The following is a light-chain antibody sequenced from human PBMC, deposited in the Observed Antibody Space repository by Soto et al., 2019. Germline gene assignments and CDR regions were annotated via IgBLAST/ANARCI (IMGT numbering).Light chain of an antibody. Sequence: IVMTQSPATLSVSPGERATLSCSASQSLGGSLDWYQQKPGQAPRLLIYGASTRVTGIPARFSGSGSGTEFTLTISSLQSEDFAVYYCQQYKNGWTFGQGTRWIS. CDR2: GAS. CDR3: QQYKNGWT. CDR1: QSLGGS. J-gene: IGKJ1*01. V-gene: IGKV3-15*01.